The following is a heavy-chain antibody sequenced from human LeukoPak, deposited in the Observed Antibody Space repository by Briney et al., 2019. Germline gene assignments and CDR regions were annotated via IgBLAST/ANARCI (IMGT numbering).Heavy chain of an antibody. Sequence: PGGSLRLSCAASGFTFSRFWMTWVRQAPGKGLEWVSSISGSGGSTYYADSVKGRFTISRDDSKNTLYLQMNGLRAEDTAIYYCANGGAPTTRPFDYWGQGTLVTVSS. CDR2: ISGSGGST. J-gene: IGHJ4*02. D-gene: IGHD1-1*01. CDR1: GFTFSRFW. CDR3: ANGGAPTTRPFDY. V-gene: IGHV3-23*01.